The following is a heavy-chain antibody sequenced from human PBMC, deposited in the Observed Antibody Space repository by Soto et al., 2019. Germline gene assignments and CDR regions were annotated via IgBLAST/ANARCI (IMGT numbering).Heavy chain of an antibody. CDR2: IWYDGSNK. CDR3: ARDQYYYDSSGYSAFDI. CDR1: GFTFSSYG. D-gene: IGHD3-22*01. J-gene: IGHJ3*02. V-gene: IGHV3-33*01. Sequence: GGSLRLSCAASGFTFSSYGMHWVRQAPGKGLEWVAVIWYDGSNKYYADSVKGRFTISRDNSKNTLYLQMNSLRAEDTAVYYCARDQYYYDSSGYSAFDIWGQGTMVTV.